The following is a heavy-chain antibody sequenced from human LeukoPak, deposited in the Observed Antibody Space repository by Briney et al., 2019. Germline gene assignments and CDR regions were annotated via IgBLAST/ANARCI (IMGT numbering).Heavy chain of an antibody. CDR3: VVVVEPPDSDGFDV. Sequence: RGSLRLSCAASGFTFGNSWVHWVRQAPGKGLVWVSLINADGSTTTYADSVKGRFTISRDNARNTVSLQMNSLTIEDTAVYYCVVVVEPPDSDGFDVWGQGTMITVSS. V-gene: IGHV3-74*01. CDR1: GFTFGNSW. D-gene: IGHD1-14*01. CDR2: INADGSTT. J-gene: IGHJ3*01.